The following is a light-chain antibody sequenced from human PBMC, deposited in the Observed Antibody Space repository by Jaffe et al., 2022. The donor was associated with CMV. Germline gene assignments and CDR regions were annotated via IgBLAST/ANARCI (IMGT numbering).Light chain of an antibody. V-gene: IGKV3-20*01. CDR3: QQYGSAPET. Sequence: EIVLTQSPGTLSLSPGERATLSCRASQSVRNSYLFWYQQKRGQTPRLLIYGASSRATGIPDRFSASGSGTDFTLTISRLEAEDFAVYYCQQYGSAPETFGQGTKVEIK. J-gene: IGKJ1*01. CDR2: GAS. CDR1: QSVRNSY.